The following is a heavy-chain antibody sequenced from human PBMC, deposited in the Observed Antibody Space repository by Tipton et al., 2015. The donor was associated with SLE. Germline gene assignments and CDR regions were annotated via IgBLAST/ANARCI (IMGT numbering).Heavy chain of an antibody. D-gene: IGHD5-18*01. V-gene: IGHV4-59*12. CDR2: IYHSGST. J-gene: IGHJ6*02. CDR3: ARESGYKYGYDYYYYGLDV. CDR1: GGSIRSYF. Sequence: TLSLTCTVSGGSIRSYFWSWIRQSPGKGLEWIGHIYHSGSTYYNPSLKSRVFISIDTSENNFSLRLTSVTAADTAVYFCARESGYKYGYDYYYYGLDVWGPGTTVTVSS.